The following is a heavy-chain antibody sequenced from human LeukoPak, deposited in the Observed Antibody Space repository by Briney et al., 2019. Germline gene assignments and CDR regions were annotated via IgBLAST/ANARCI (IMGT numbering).Heavy chain of an antibody. V-gene: IGHV3-23*01. J-gene: IGHJ4*02. D-gene: IGHD3-22*01. CDR1: GFTFSSYA. CDR2: VSGSGGST. Sequence: PGGSLRLSCAASGFTFSSYAMSWVRQAPGKGLEWVSAVSGSGGSTYYADSVKGRFTISRDNSKNTLYLQMNSLRAEDTAVYYCARVGYYDSSGYSLFGDYWGQGTLVTVSS. CDR3: ARVGYYDSSGYSLFGDY.